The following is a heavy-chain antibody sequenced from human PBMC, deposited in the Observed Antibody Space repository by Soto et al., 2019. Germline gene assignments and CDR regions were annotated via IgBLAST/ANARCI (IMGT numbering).Heavy chain of an antibody. CDR2: ISSSGSTI. D-gene: IGHD3-9*01. V-gene: IGHV3-11*01. J-gene: IGHJ5*02. Sequence: PGGSLRLSCAASGFTFSDYYMSWIRQAPGKGLEWVSYISSSGSTIYYADSVKGRFTISRDNAKNSLYLQMNSLRAEDTAVYYCARDCRDERYFDRNWFDPWGQGTLVTVSS. CDR3: ARDCRDERYFDRNWFDP. CDR1: GFTFSDYY.